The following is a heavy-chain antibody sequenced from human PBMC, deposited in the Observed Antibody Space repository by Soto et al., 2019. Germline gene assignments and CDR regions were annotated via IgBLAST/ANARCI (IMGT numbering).Heavy chain of an antibody. V-gene: IGHV1-2*04. CDR1: GYTFTGYY. D-gene: IGHD3-3*01. Sequence: ASVKVSCKASGYTFTGYYIHWVRQAPGQGLEWMGWINSNGGGTNYAQKFQDWVTMTRDTSISTAYMELSRLKSDDTAVYYCARVATIFGVVPDYWGQGTLVTVSS. J-gene: IGHJ4*02. CDR2: INSNGGGT. CDR3: ARVATIFGVVPDY.